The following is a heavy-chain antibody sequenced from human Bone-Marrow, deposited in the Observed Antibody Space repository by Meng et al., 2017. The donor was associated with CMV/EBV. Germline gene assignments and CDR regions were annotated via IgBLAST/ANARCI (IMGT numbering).Heavy chain of an antibody. D-gene: IGHD4-11*01. Sequence: SVKVSCKTSGDIFARYAVSWVRQAPGQGLEWIGGTIPLFGKVGYAQKFQARITITTDDSSTTVHMELSRLRFEDTAVYYCARSGHLARDSLYYHYVMDVWGQGTTVTGSS. CDR2: TIPLFGKV. CDR1: GDIFARYA. V-gene: IGHV1-69*05. J-gene: IGHJ6*01. CDR3: ARSGHLARDSLYYHYVMDV.